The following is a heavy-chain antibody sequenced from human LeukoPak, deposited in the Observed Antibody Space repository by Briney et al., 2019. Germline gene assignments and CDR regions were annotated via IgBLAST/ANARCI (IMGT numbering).Heavy chain of an antibody. V-gene: IGHV3-23*01. Sequence: PGGSLRLSCAASGYTFSSHGMTWVRQAPGKGLEWVSTINGAGDNTNYAATVKGRFTISRDNSKNTVYLQMNSLRAEDTAIYYCAKVTVCYGCYFDYWGQGTLVTVSS. CDR1: GYTFSSHG. CDR3: AKVTVCYGCYFDY. J-gene: IGHJ4*02. CDR2: INGAGDNT. D-gene: IGHD3-16*01.